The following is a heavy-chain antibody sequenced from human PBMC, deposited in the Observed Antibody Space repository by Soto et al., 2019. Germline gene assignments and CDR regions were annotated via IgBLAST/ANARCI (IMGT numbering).Heavy chain of an antibody. Sequence: PGGSLRLSCAASGFTFSNAWMNWVRQAPGKGLEWVGRIKSKTDGGTTDYAAPVKGRFTISRDDSKNTLYLQMNSLKTEDTAVYYCTTKYYDFWSGSPPDAFDIWGQGTMVTVSS. V-gene: IGHV3-15*07. D-gene: IGHD3-3*01. CDR3: TTKYYDFWSGSPPDAFDI. J-gene: IGHJ3*02. CDR1: GFTFSNAW. CDR2: IKSKTDGGTT.